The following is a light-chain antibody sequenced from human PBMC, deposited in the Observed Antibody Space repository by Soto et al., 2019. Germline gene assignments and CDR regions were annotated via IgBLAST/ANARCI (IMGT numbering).Light chain of an antibody. Sequence: QSALTQPASVSGSPGQSITISCTGTSSDVGGYNYVSWYQQRPGKAPKLMIYEVSNRPSGVSNRFSGSKSGNTASLTISGLQAEDEADYYCSSYTSSSTLYVFGTGTKVNVL. CDR2: EVS. CDR1: SSDVGGYNY. J-gene: IGLJ1*01. V-gene: IGLV2-14*01. CDR3: SSYTSSSTLYV.